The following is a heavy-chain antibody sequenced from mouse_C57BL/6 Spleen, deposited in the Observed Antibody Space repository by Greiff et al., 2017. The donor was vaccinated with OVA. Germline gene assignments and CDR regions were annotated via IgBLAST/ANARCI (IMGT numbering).Heavy chain of an antibody. V-gene: IGHV2-2*01. J-gene: IGHJ1*03. D-gene: IGHD2-3*01. Sequence: VQLQQSGPGLVQPSQSLSITCTVSGFSFTSSGVHWVRQSPGQGLEWLGVIWSGGSTDYNAAFISRLSISKDNSKSQVFFKMNSLQADDTAIYYCARWDDGYSYWYFEVWGTGTTVTVSS. CDR1: GFSFTSSG. CDR2: IWSGGST. CDR3: ARWDDGYSYWYFEV.